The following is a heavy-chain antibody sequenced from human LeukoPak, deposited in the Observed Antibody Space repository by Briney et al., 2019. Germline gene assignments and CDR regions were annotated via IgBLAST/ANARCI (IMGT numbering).Heavy chain of an antibody. CDR2: IIPIFGTA. J-gene: IGHJ3*02. Sequence: SVKVSCKASRGTFSSYAISWVRQAPGQGLEWMGGIIPIFGTANYAQKFQGRVTITADESTSTAYMELSSLRSEDTAVYYCAIQGYYYDSSGYYYSAFDIWGQGTMVTVSS. CDR1: RGTFSSYA. V-gene: IGHV1-69*13. D-gene: IGHD3-22*01. CDR3: AIQGYYYDSSGYYYSAFDI.